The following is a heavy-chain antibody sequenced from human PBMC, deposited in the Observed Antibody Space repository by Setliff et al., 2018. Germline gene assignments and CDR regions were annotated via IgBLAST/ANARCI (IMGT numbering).Heavy chain of an antibody. CDR2: IIPVFRTA. CDR1: GGTFRTDG. Sequence: ASVKVSCKASGGTFRTDGFSWVRQAPGQGLEWMGRIIPVFRTANYAQKFRGRVTITADESTSTAYMELSSLRADDTAVYYCARINFYVSSGYYYAPELWGQGTTVTVSS. V-gene: IGHV1-69*13. D-gene: IGHD3-22*01. CDR3: ARINFYVSSGYYYAPEL. J-gene: IGHJ4*02.